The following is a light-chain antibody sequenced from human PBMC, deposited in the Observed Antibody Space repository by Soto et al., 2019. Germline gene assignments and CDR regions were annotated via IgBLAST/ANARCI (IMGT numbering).Light chain of an antibody. CDR1: QSVSSNY. CDR2: GVS. CDR3: EQYGSSPRT. J-gene: IGKJ1*01. V-gene: IGKV3-20*01. Sequence: EVVLTQSPGTLSLSPGERATLSCRASQSVSSNYFAWYQQKPGQAPRLLIYGVSSRATGIPDRFSGSGSGTDFTLTISRLEPEDFAVYYCEQYGSSPRTFGQGTKVDIK.